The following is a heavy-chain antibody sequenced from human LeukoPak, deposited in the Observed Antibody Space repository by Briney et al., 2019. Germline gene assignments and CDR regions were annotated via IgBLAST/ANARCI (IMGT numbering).Heavy chain of an antibody. V-gene: IGHV3-64*01. D-gene: IGHD2-15*01. J-gene: IGHJ4*02. CDR1: GFTFSGYA. CDR3: ARDSGSLGYCSGGSCPHFDY. CDR2: ISSGGGST. Sequence: PGGSLRLSCAASGFTFSGYAMRWVRQAPGKGLDYVSTISSGGGSTYYANSVKGRFTISRDNSKNTLYLQMGSLRAEDMAVYYCARDSGSLGYCSGGSCPHFDYWGQGTLVTVSS.